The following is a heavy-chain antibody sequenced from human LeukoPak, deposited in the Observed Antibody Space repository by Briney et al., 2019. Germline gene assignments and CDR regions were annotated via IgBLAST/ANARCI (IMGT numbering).Heavy chain of an antibody. D-gene: IGHD1-26*01. Sequence: PGGSLRLSCAASGFTFTTYWMSWVRQAPEKGLEWVANIKEDGSEIHYVDSVKGRFTISRDNAENSLYLQMDSLRAEDTAVYHCARSGSDFDYWGQGTLVTVSS. CDR1: GFTFTTYW. J-gene: IGHJ4*02. V-gene: IGHV3-7*01. CDR3: ARSGSDFDY. CDR2: IKEDGSEI.